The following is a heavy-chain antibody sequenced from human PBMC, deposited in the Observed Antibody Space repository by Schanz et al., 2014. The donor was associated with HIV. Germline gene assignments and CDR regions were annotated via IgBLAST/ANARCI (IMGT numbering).Heavy chain of an antibody. J-gene: IGHJ5*02. CDR3: AKDVVIGYYESSGYYPDH. CDR1: GFTFSRYW. D-gene: IGHD3-22*01. Sequence: EVQLVESGGGLVQPGGSLRLSCAASGFTFSRYWMSWVRQAPGKGLEWVANIKQDGSEKHYVASVKGRFTISRDNAKNSLYLQMSSLRADDTAVYFCAKDVVIGYYESSGYYPDHWGQGTLVTVSS. V-gene: IGHV3-7*01. CDR2: IKQDGSEK.